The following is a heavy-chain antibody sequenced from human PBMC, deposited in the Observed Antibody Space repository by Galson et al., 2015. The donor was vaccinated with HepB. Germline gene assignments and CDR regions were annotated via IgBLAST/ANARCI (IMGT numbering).Heavy chain of an antibody. J-gene: IGHJ4*02. D-gene: IGHD1-1*01. Sequence: PALVTPTQTLTLTCTFSGFSLPTSGVGVGWIRQPPGKALEWLALIYGNDAKAYSSSLKTRLTITKDTSKNQVVLTMTNLDPVDTATYYCAERPGTTAYFDHWGQGMLVTVSS. V-gene: IGHV2-5*01. CDR2: IYGNDAK. CDR3: AERPGTTAYFDH. CDR1: GFSLPTSGVG.